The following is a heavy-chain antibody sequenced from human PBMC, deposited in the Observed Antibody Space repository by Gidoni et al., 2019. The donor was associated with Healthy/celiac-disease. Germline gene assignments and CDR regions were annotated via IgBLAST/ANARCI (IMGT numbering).Heavy chain of an antibody. V-gene: IGHV4-61*01. CDR2: IYYSGST. CDR1: GGSVSSGSYY. CDR3: ASQLRTLGYYGMDA. D-gene: IGHD1-7*01. J-gene: IGHJ6*02. Sequence: QVQLQESGPGLVKPSETLSLTCTVSGGSVSSGSYYWSWIRQPPGKGLEWIGYIYYSGSTNYNPSLKSRVTISVDTSKNQFSLKLSSVTAADTAVYYCASQLRTLGYYGMDAWGQGTTVTVSS.